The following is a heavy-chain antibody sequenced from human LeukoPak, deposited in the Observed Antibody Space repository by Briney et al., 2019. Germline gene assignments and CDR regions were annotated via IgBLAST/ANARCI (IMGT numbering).Heavy chain of an antibody. CDR3: ARTGYSSSPLTLDY. D-gene: IGHD6-13*01. V-gene: IGHV3-53*04. Sequence: GGSQRLSCAASGFTVSSNYMSWVRQAPGKGLEWVSVIYSGGSTYYADSVKGRFTISRHNSKNTLYLQMNSLRAEDTAVYYCARTGYSSSPLTLDYWGQGTLVTVSS. J-gene: IGHJ4*02. CDR2: IYSGGST. CDR1: GFTVSSNY.